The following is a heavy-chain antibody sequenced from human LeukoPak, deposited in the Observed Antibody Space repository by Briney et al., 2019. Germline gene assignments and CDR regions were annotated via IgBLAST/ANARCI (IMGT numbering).Heavy chain of an antibody. D-gene: IGHD1-1*01. CDR3: ARGRGYPGYYYGMDV. CDR2: INPNSGGT. Sequence: ASVKVSCKASGYTFTGYYMHWVRQAPGQGLEWMGWINPNSGGTNYAQKFQGWVTMTRDTSISTAYMELSRLRSDDTAVYYCARGRGYPGYYYGMDVWGQGTTVTVSS. V-gene: IGHV1-2*04. J-gene: IGHJ6*02. CDR1: GYTFTGYY.